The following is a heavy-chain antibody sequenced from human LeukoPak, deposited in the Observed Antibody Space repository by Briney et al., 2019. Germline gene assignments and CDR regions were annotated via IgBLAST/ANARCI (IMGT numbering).Heavy chain of an antibody. V-gene: IGHV4-39*01. D-gene: IGHD3-3*01. Sequence: SETLSLTCTVSGGSISSSSYHWSWIRQPPGKGLEWIGSIYYSGSTYYNPSLKSRVTISVDTSKNQFSLKLSSVTAADTAVYYCARRWSGYYKRGNFDYWGQGTLVTVSS. CDR1: GGSISSSSYH. CDR3: ARRWSGYYKRGNFDY. CDR2: IYYSGST. J-gene: IGHJ4*02.